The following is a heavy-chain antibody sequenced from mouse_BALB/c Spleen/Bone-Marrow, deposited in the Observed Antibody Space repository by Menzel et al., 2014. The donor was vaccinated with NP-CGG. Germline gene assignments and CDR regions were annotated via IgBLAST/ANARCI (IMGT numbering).Heavy chain of an antibody. CDR2: INPNNGGS. Sequence: VQLQESGPALVKPGTSMKISCKTSGYTFTEYNLHWVQQSHGKSLAWIGGINPNNGGSSYNQKCKGKDTLTVDKSSSTAYMERRILTTENSAVYYWASVNYWYFDVWGAGTTVTGSS. J-gene: IGHJ1*01. V-gene: IGHV1-18*01. CDR3: ASVNYWYFDV. CDR1: GYTFTEYN.